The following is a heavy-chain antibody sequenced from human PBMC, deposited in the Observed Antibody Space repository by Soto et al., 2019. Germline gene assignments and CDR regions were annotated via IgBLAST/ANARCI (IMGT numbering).Heavy chain of an antibody. D-gene: IGHD5-18*01. V-gene: IGHV4-39*01. CDR3: ARRYGSCFDY. Sequence: SETLSLTCTVSGGSISDDTYYWGWIRQPPGKGLEWIGSIYYSGTSSYNPSLESRVTISVDTSKNQFSLKLSSVTATDTAVYYCARRYGSCFDYWGQRALVTVSS. J-gene: IGHJ4*02. CDR1: GGSISDDTYY. CDR2: IYYSGTS.